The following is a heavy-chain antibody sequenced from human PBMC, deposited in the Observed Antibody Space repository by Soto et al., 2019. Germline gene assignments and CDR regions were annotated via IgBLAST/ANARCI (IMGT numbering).Heavy chain of an antibody. V-gene: IGHV4-31*03. CDR1: GVSITSGAYY. CDR2: IYYNGNT. D-gene: IGHD1-20*01. Sequence: QVQLQESGPGLVKPSQTLSLTCTLSGVSITSGAYYWTWVRQHPGKGLEWIGYIYYNGNTYFSPSQKSRLPISRDPSKNHFPLKLGLVTAADTAMYYCAGPTLRAVYLFDFWGQGTMAPVSS. J-gene: IGHJ3*01. CDR3: AGPTLRAVYLFDF.